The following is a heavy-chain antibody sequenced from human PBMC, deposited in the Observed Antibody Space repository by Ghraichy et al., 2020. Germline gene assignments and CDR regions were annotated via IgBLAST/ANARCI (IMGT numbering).Heavy chain of an antibody. J-gene: IGHJ4*02. CDR2: MNQDGGQV. CDR1: GFSFTTSW. D-gene: IGHD1-14*01. CDR3: ARDPENAALDY. Sequence: GGSLRLSCAASGFSFTTSWMTWVRQTPGKGLEWMASMNQDGGQVYYVDSVKGRFTIARDNAKNSVYLQMNSLRAEDTAVYYCARDPENAALDYWGQGTRVTVSS. V-gene: IGHV3-7*03.